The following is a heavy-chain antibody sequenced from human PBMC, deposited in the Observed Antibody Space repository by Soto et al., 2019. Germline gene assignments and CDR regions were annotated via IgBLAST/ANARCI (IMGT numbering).Heavy chain of an antibody. Sequence: PGESLKISCKGSGYSFTSYWIGWVRQMPGKGLEWMGIIYPGDSDTRYSPSFQGQVTISADKSISTAYLQWSSLKASDTAMYYCASLIAAAGNFGLDYFDYWGQGTLVTVSS. V-gene: IGHV5-51*01. J-gene: IGHJ4*02. CDR1: GYSFTSYW. D-gene: IGHD6-13*01. CDR2: IYPGDSDT. CDR3: ASLIAAAGNFGLDYFDY.